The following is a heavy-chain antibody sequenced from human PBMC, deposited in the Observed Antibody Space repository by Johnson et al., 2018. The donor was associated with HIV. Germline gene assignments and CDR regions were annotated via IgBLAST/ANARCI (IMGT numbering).Heavy chain of an antibody. V-gene: IGHV3-9*01. CDR3: AVLDAFDI. J-gene: IGHJ3*02. D-gene: IGHD2-8*02. CDR2: ISWNSGSI. Sequence: VQLVESGGVVVQPGGSLRLSCAASGFTFDDYAMHWVRQAPGKGLEWVSGISWNSGSIGYADSVKGRFTISRDNAKNSLYLQMNSLRAEDTALYYCAVLDAFDIWGHGTMVTISS. CDR1: GFTFDDYA.